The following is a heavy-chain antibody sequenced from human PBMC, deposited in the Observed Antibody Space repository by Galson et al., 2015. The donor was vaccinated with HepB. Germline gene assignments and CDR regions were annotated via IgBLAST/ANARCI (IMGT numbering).Heavy chain of an antibody. Sequence: SLRLSCAASGFTFSSYAMSWVRQAPGKGLEWVSAISGSGGSTYYADSVKGRFTISRDNSKNTLYLQMNSLRAEDTAVYYCAKVEGYYSDFDYWGQGTLVTVSS. J-gene: IGHJ4*02. CDR2: ISGSGGST. CDR1: GFTFSSYA. D-gene: IGHD1-26*01. CDR3: AKVEGYYSDFDY. V-gene: IGHV3-23*01.